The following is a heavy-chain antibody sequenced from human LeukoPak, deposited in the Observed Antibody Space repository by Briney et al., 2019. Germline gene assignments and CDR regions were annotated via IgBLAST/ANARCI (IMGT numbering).Heavy chain of an antibody. CDR1: GFTFSSYS. Sequence: PGGSLRLSCAASGFTFSSYSMNWVRQAPGKGLEWVANIKPDGSETYPVDSVKSRFTVTRDNARNTLYLQMSRLRDDDSAVYYCARAPAFGTVDYWGQGTLVTVSS. V-gene: IGHV3-7*01. CDR3: ARAPAFGTVDY. D-gene: IGHD3-16*01. J-gene: IGHJ4*02. CDR2: IKPDGSET.